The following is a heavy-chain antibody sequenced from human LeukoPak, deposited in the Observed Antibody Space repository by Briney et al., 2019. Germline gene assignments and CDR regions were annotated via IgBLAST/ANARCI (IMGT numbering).Heavy chain of an antibody. J-gene: IGHJ4*02. Sequence: GGSLRLSCAASGFTFSGSTMHWVRQASGKGLEWVGRIRSRANSYATAYAASVKGRFTISRDDSKNMAYLQMNSLKTEDTAVYYCISLDYYGSGSLDWGQGTLVTVSS. D-gene: IGHD3-10*01. CDR2: IRSRANSYAT. V-gene: IGHV3-73*01. CDR1: GFTFSGST. CDR3: ISLDYYGSGSLD.